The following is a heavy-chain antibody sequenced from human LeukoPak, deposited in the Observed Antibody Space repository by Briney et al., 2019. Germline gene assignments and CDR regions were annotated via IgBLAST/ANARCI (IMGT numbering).Heavy chain of an antibody. CDR2: ISSSSSYI. CDR1: GFTLSYHS. V-gene: IGHV3-21*01. CDR3: ARERFHGSGAPRYDY. D-gene: IGHD3-10*01. J-gene: IGHJ4*02. Sequence: GSLRLSCAASGFTLSYHSMNWVRQAPGKGLEWVSFISSSSSYIYYTDSVKGRFTISRDNAKNSLHLQMNSLRAEDTAIYYCARERFHGSGAPRYDYWGQGILVTVSS.